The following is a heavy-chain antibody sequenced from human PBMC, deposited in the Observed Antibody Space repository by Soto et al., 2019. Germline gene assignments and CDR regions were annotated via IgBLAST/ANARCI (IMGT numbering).Heavy chain of an antibody. Sequence: SETLSLTCTVSGGSVSSGSYYWSWIRQPPGKGLEWIGYIYYSGSTSYNPSLKSRVTISVDTSKNQFSLKLSSVTAADTAVYYCAREGRWLQFGGMDVWGQGTTVTVSS. J-gene: IGHJ6*02. CDR3: AREGRWLQFGGMDV. CDR2: IYYSGST. CDR1: GGSVSSGSYY. D-gene: IGHD5-12*01. V-gene: IGHV4-61*01.